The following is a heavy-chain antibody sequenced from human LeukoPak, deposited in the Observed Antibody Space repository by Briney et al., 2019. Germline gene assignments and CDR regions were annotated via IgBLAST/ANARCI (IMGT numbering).Heavy chain of an antibody. D-gene: IGHD6-19*01. J-gene: IGHJ4*02. Sequence: GRSLRLSCAASGFTFDDYAMHRVRQAPGKGLEWVSGISWNSGSIGYADSVKGRFTISRDNAKNSLYLQMNSLRAEDTALYYCAKASSLAVAGSYFDYWGQGTLVTVSS. CDR2: ISWNSGSI. CDR3: AKASSLAVAGSYFDY. V-gene: IGHV3-9*01. CDR1: GFTFDDYA.